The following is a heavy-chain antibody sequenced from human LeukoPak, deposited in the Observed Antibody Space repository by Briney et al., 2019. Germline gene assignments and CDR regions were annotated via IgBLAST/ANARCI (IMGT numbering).Heavy chain of an antibody. V-gene: IGHV3-23*01. CDR3: AKDPSGPLSGAYNY. Sequence: PGGSLRLSCAASGFTFSSYAMSWVRQAPGKGLEWVSAISGSGGSTYYADSAKGRFTISRDNSKNTLYLQMNSLRAEDTAVYYCAKDPSGPLSGAYNYWGQGTLVTVSS. CDR2: ISGSGGST. J-gene: IGHJ4*02. CDR1: GFTFSSYA. D-gene: IGHD1-26*01.